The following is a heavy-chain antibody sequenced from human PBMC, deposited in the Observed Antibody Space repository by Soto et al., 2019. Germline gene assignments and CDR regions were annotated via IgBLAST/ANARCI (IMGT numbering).Heavy chain of an antibody. CDR3: ARVISSSSWYYGMDV. CDR2: INHSGST. D-gene: IGHD6-6*01. J-gene: IGHJ6*02. Sequence: QVQLQQWGAGLLKPSETLSLTCAVYGGCFSGYYWSWIRQPPGKGLEWIGEINHSGSTNYNPSLKSRVAISVDSSKNQFSLKLSSMTAAETAVYYSARVISSSSWYYGMDVWGQGTTVTISS. CDR1: GGCFSGYY. V-gene: IGHV4-34*01.